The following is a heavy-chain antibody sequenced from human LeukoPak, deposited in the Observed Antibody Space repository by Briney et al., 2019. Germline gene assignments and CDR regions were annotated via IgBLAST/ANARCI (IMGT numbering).Heavy chain of an antibody. V-gene: IGHV1-69*13. Sequence: SVKVSCKASGYTFTNYGFSWVRQAPGQGLEWMGGIIPIFGTANYAQKFQGRVTITADESTSTAYMELSSLRSEDTAVYYCARTPASRPCSGGSCPDYWGQGTVVTVSS. CDR1: GYTFTNYG. J-gene: IGHJ4*02. CDR3: ARTPASRPCSGGSCPDY. CDR2: IIPIFGTA. D-gene: IGHD2-15*01.